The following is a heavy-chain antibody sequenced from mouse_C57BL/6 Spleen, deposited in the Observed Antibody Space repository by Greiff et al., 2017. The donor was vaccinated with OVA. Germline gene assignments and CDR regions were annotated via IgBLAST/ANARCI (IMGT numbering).Heavy chain of an antibody. D-gene: IGHD1-1*01. J-gene: IGHJ3*01. Sequence: QVHVKQPGAELVKPGASVKLSCKASGYTFTSYWMHWVKQRPGRGLEWIGRIDPNSGGTKYNEKFKSKATLTVDKPSSTAYMQLSSLTSEDSAVYYCSLITTVVAHWGQGTLVTVSA. CDR3: SLITTVVAH. CDR2: IDPNSGGT. CDR1: GYTFTSYW. V-gene: IGHV1-72*01.